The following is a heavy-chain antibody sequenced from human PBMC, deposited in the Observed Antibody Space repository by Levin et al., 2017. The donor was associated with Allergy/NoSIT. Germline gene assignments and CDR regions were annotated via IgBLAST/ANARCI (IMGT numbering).Heavy chain of an antibody. J-gene: IGHJ4*02. Sequence: GGSLRLSCAASGFTFSSYWMSWVRQAPGKGLEWVANIKQDGSEKYYVDSVKGRFTISRDNAKNSLYLQMNSLRAEDTAVYYCASPEYYDFWAFDYWGQGTLVTVSS. CDR3: ASPEYYDFWAFDY. CDR2: IKQDGSEK. V-gene: IGHV3-7*01. D-gene: IGHD3-3*01. CDR1: GFTFSSYW.